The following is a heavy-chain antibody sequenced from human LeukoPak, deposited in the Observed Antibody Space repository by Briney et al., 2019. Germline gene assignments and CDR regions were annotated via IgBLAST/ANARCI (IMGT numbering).Heavy chain of an antibody. CDR1: GYTFTRYY. CDR2: ISPSGETT. J-gene: IGHJ5*02. V-gene: IGHV1-46*01. CDR3: ARGRDYYAVSGYHNWFDA. D-gene: IGHD3-22*01. Sequence: ASVKVSCKASGYTFTRYYMHWVRQAPGQGLEWMGIISPSGETTSYAQKFQGRVTMTRGTSTRTVYLDLSSLRSEDTAVYYCARGRDYYAVSGYHNWFDAWGQGTLVTVSS.